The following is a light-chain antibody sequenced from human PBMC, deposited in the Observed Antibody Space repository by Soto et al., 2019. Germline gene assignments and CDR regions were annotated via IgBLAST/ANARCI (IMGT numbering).Light chain of an antibody. CDR2: GAS. J-gene: IGKJ4*01. CDR1: QTVSNY. CDR3: QQYSRSPAT. V-gene: IGKV3-20*01. Sequence: EIVLTQSPGTLSLSPGERATLSCRASQTVSNYLAWYQQKPGLAPRLLIYGASSRATGIPDRFSGSGSGTDFTLTISRLEPEDFAVYYCQQYSRSPATFGGGAKVEIK.